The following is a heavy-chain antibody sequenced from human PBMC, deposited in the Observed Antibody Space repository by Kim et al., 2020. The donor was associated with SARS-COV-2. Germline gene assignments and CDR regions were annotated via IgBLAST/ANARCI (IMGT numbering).Heavy chain of an antibody. V-gene: IGHV1-46*01. CDR2: T. D-gene: IGHD3-3*01. J-gene: IGHJ5*02. Sequence: TSYAQKFQGRVTMTRDTSTSTVYMELSSLRSEDTAVYYCARESYDFSDDPWGQGTLVTVSS. CDR3: ARESYDFSDDP.